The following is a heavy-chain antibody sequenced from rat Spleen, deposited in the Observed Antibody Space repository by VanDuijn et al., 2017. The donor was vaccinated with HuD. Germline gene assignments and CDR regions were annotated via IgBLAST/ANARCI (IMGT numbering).Heavy chain of an antibody. D-gene: IGHD1-11*01. CDR3: ARQLRRDLASFDY. V-gene: IGHV5-25*01. CDR2: INVACDIA. Sequence: EVQLVESGGGLVQPGRSLKLSCTASKFTFSNDAMAWVRQAPTKGLEWVASINVACDIAYYRDSVKGRFTISRDNAKSTLYLQMDSLRSEDTASYYCARQLRRDLASFDYWGQGVMVTVSS. J-gene: IGHJ2*01. CDR1: KFTFSNDA.